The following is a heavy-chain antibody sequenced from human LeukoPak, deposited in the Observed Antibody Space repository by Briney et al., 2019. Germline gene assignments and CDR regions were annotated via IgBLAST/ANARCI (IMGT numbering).Heavy chain of an antibody. CDR3: AKEGIAWSIDY. CDR1: GFTFSSYG. Sequence: GGSLRLSCAASGFTFSSYGMHWVRQAPGKGLEWVAVISYDGSNKYYADSVKGRFTISRDNSKNTLYLQMNSLRAEDTAVYYCAKEGIAWSIDYWGQGTLVTVSS. D-gene: IGHD2-15*01. CDR2: ISYDGSNK. V-gene: IGHV3-30*18. J-gene: IGHJ4*02.